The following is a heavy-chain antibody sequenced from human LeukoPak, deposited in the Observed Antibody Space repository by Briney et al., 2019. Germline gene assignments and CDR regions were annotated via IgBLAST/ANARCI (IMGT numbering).Heavy chain of an antibody. V-gene: IGHV3-64*01. D-gene: IGHD6-13*01. CDR1: GFTFYTYG. CDR2: IGPDGGTT. CDR3: ARGAQLTDY. J-gene: IGHJ4*02. Sequence: GGSLRLSCAASGFTFYTYGMHWVRQAPGKGLEYASGIGPDGGTTYYAKSVKGRFTISRDNSKSMVYLQMGSLTADDMAVYYCARGAQLTDYWGQGTLITVSS.